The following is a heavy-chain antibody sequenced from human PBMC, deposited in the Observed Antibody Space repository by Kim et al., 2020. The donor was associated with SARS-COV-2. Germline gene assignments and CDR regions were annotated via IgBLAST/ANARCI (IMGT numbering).Heavy chain of an antibody. CDR3: ARGLHSPVNYYYMDV. D-gene: IGHD4-17*01. CDR1: GGTFTGYN. CDR2: INHSGVT. Sequence: SETLSLTCAVYGGTFTGYNWNWIRQAPGKGLEWIGEINHSGVTKYKPSLESRVTIAVDRSTNQFSLKLISVTAADTAIYYCARGLHSPVNYYYMDVWARGTTVTVSS. V-gene: IGHV4-34*01. J-gene: IGHJ6*03.